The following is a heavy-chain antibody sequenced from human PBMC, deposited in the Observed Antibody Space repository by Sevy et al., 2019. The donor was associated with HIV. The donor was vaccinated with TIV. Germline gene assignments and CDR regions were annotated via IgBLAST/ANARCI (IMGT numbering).Heavy chain of an antibody. D-gene: IGHD3-22*01. CDR1: GYTFTTYP. Sequence: ASVKVSCKASGYTFTTYPIGWVRQAPGQGLEWMGWISTYSGETRDAQKFQGRATMTTDTSTSTAYLELRSLRSDGTAVYYCARDSDGSGHYYADCFDYWGQGTLVTVSS. V-gene: IGHV1-18*01. J-gene: IGHJ4*02. CDR2: ISTYSGET. CDR3: ARDSDGSGHYYADCFDY.